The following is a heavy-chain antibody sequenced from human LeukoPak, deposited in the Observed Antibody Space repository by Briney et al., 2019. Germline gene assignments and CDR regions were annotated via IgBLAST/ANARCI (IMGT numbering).Heavy chain of an antibody. CDR1: GFTFSDYG. D-gene: IGHD2-15*01. CDR3: ARGYCSGGSCYSTAPAY. Sequence: GGSLRLSCAVSGFTFSDYGMHWVRQAPGKGLEWVAVTWYGDTNKYYTDSVKGRFTISSDNSKNTLYLQMNSLRAEDTAVYYCARGYCSGGSCYSTAPAYWGQGTLVTVSS. V-gene: IGHV3-33*08. J-gene: IGHJ4*02. CDR2: TWYGDTNK.